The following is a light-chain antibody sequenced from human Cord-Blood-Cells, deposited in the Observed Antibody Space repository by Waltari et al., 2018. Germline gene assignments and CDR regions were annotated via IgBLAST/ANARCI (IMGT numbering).Light chain of an antibody. CDR3: QQSYSTPT. CDR1: QSMSSY. Sequence: DIQMTQSPSSPSASVGDRVTITCRACQSMSSYLNWYQQKPGKVPKLLIYAASSLQSGVPSRFSGSGSGTDFTLTISSLQPEDCAAYYCQQSYSTPTFGQGTKVEIK. J-gene: IGKJ1*01. V-gene: IGKV1-39*01. CDR2: AAS.